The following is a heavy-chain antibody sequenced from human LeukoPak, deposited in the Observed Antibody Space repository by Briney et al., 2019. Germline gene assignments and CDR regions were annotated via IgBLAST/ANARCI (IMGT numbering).Heavy chain of an antibody. V-gene: IGHV3-43*02. Sequence: PGGSLRLSCAASGFSFGDYAMHWVRQGPGKGLEWVSLITGGGDTTYYTDSVKGRFTISRDNSKNSLYLQMNSLRTEDTALYYCARRSYDSYYGMDVWGQGTTVAVS. CDR1: GFSFGDYA. CDR2: ITGGGDTT. D-gene: IGHD2-2*01. J-gene: IGHJ6*02. CDR3: ARRSYDSYYGMDV.